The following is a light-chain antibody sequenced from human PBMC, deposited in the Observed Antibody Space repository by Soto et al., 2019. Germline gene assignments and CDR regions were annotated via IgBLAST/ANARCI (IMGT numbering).Light chain of an antibody. Sequence: DIQMTQSPSSLSASPGDTVSFTCRASRGIATSVSWYQQKPGAAPKLLIYSASTLQSGVPSRFSGSGSVTDFTLTISGLQPEDFATYSCQQTFSTPPYTFGQGTRL. V-gene: IGKV1-39*01. CDR1: RGIATS. CDR2: SAS. J-gene: IGKJ2*01. CDR3: QQTFSTPPYT.